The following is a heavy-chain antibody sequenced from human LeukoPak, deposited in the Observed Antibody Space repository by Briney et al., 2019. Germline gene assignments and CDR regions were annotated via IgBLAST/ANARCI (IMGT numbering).Heavy chain of an antibody. J-gene: IGHJ6*03. D-gene: IGHD3-10*01. V-gene: IGHV4-4*07. CDR3: ARAVVWGDYGSGYYYYYYMDV. CDR2: IYTSGTT. CDR1: GGSFSIYY. Sequence: PSETLSLTCTVSGGSFSIYYWSWIRQPARKGLEWIGHIYTSGTTNYNPSLRSRVTMSIDTSKNQFSLKLSSVTAADTAVYYCARAVVWGDYGSGYYYYYYMDVWGKGTTVTISS.